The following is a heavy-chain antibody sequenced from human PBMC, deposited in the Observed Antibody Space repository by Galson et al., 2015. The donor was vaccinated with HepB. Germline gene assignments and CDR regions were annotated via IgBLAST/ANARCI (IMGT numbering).Heavy chain of an antibody. CDR3: ARAGAEYSSKWPFDY. CDR2: TYYRSRWYN. J-gene: IGHJ4*02. D-gene: IGHD6-6*01. V-gene: IGHV6-1*01. CDR1: FFLFSLYFFA. Sequence: CSLSFFLFSLYFFACYLIRQSPSRGLEWLGRTYYRSRWYNDYAVSLKSRITINPDTSKNQFSLQLNSVTPEDTAVYYCARAGAEYSSKWPFDYWGQGTLVT.